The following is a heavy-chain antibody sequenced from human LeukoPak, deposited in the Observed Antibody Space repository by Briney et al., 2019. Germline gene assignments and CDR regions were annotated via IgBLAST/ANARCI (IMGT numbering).Heavy chain of an antibody. J-gene: IGHJ4*02. CDR3: ARDYDFWCGFDY. D-gene: IGHD3-3*01. Sequence: PGGSLRLSCAASGFTFSSYEMNWVRQAPGKGLEWVSYISSSGSTIYYADSVKRRFTISRDNAKNSLYLQMNSLRAEDTAVYYCARDYDFWCGFDYWGQGTLVTVSS. CDR1: GFTFSSYE. V-gene: IGHV3-48*03. CDR2: ISSSGSTI.